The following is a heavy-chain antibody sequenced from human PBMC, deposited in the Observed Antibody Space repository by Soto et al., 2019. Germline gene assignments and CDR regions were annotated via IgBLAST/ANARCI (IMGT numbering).Heavy chain of an antibody. CDR2: IYYSGST. J-gene: IGHJ6*02. Sequence: SETLSLTCTVSGGSISSYYWSWIRQPPGKGLEWIGYIYYSGSTNYNPSLKSRVTISVDTSKNQFSLKLSSVTAADTAVYYCARSYERGVRYYYGMDVWGQGTTVTVSS. CDR3: ARSYERGVRYYYGMDV. D-gene: IGHD2-21*01. V-gene: IGHV4-59*01. CDR1: GGSISSYY.